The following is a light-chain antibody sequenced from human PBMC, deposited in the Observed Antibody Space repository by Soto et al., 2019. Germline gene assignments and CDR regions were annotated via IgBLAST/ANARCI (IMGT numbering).Light chain of an antibody. Sequence: EIVLTQSPATLSLSPGERATLSCRASQSVSSYLAWYQQKPGQAPRLLIYDASNRATGIPARFSGSGSGTDVPPTIRRLEPKDFCVYYFQQRSNGPLPFGGGTKGEIK. CDR2: DAS. V-gene: IGKV3-11*01. CDR3: QQRSNGPLP. J-gene: IGKJ4*01. CDR1: QSVSSY.